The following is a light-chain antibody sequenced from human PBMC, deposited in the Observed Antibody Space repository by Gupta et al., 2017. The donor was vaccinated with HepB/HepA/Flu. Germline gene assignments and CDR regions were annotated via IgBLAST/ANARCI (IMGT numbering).Light chain of an antibody. CDR1: QSVSSNF. V-gene: IGKV3-20*01. CDR2: GAS. CDR3: QNYCLSRT. Sequence: IVLTQSPGVLSLSPGERATLSCRASQSVSSNFLAWYQQKPGQAPRLLIYGASRRATGIPDRFIGSGSGTDFTLAISRLEPEDFSVYYCQNYCLSRTFGGGTKVEIK. J-gene: IGKJ4*01.